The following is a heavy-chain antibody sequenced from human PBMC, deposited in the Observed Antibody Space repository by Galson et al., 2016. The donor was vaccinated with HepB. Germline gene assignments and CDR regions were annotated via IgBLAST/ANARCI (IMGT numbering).Heavy chain of an antibody. CDR3: AEGRPKGRVRSNYFYGMDV. CDR2: IDHRGST. V-gene: IGHV4-34*01. Sequence: SETLSLTCAVYGGSFSDYSWTWIRQSPGEGLEWIGEIDHRGSTNHNSTLESRVTISVDTSKNQFSLKLTSVTAADTAAYYCAEGRPKGRVRSNYFYGMDVWGQGTTVTVSS. J-gene: IGHJ6*02. D-gene: IGHD3-10*01. CDR1: GGSFSDYS.